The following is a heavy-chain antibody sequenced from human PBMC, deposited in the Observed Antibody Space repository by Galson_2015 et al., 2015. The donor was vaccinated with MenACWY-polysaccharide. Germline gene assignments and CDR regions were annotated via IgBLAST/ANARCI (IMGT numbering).Heavy chain of an antibody. CDR2: VNQDGGVK. V-gene: IGHV3-7*01. D-gene: IGHD1-26*01. CDR1: GFTFSNFW. CDR3: ARTRIVGAHWFDY. Sequence: SLRLSCAASGFTFSNFWMSWVRQVPGEGLEWVASVNQDGGVKYYVDSVKGRFTVSRDNAKNSLYLQMNSLRAEDTTVYFCARTRIVGAHWFDYWGQGTLVTVFS. J-gene: IGHJ4*02.